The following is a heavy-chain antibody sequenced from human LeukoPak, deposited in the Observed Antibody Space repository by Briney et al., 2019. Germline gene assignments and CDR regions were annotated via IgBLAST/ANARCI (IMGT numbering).Heavy chain of an antibody. Sequence: GAMRLSCAASGFTFSSYWMYWVRQAPGKGLVWVSRIRSDGSSTTYADYVKGRFTISRDNTKNTLYLQMNSLRADDTAVYYCARDDYNRHWGQGTLVTVSS. J-gene: IGHJ4*02. CDR2: IRSDGSST. CDR1: GFTFSSYW. V-gene: IGHV3-74*01. D-gene: IGHD4-11*01. CDR3: ARDDYNRH.